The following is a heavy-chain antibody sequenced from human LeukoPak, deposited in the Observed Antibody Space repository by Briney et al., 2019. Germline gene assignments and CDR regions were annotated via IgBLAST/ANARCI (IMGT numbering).Heavy chain of an antibody. J-gene: IGHJ4*02. D-gene: IGHD1-26*01. CDR3: ARDVRVGAKTAYFDY. CDR2: ISSSSSYI. V-gene: IGHV3-21*01. Sequence: GGSLRLSCAASGFTFSSYSMNWVRQAPGKGLGWVSSISSSSSYIYYADSVKGRFTISRDNAKNSLYLQMNSLRAEDTAVYYCARDVRVGAKTAYFDYWGQGTLVTVSS. CDR1: GFTFSSYS.